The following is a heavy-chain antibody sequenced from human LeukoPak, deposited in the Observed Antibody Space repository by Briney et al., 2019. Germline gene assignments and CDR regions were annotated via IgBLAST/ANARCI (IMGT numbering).Heavy chain of an antibody. CDR3: ARHVNDYGATAFDY. D-gene: IGHD4-17*01. V-gene: IGHV4-39*01. CDR1: GGSISSSSYY. CDR2: IYYSGST. Sequence: PSETLSLTCTVSGGSISSSSYYWGWIRQPPGKGLEWIGSIYYSGSTYYNPSLKSRVTISVDTSNNQFSLKLSSVTAADTAVYYCARHVNDYGATAFDYWGQGTLVTVSS. J-gene: IGHJ4*02.